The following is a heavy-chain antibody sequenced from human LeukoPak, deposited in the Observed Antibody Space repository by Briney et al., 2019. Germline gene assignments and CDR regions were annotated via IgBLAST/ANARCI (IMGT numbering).Heavy chain of an antibody. V-gene: IGHV4-59*08. CDR1: GGSISSYY. D-gene: IGHD3-16*01. CDR3: ARSTFMMSAFDI. Sequence: SETLSLTCTVSGGSISSYYWSWIRQPPGKGLEWIGYVYYSGSTNYNPSLRSRVTISVDMSKNQFSLKLSSVTAADTAVYYCARSTFMMSAFDIWGQGTMVTVSS. J-gene: IGHJ3*02. CDR2: VYYSGST.